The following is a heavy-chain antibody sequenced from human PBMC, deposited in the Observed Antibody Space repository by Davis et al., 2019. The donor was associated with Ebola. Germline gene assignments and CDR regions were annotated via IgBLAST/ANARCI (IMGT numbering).Heavy chain of an antibody. D-gene: IGHD3-16*01. V-gene: IGHV1-3*01. Sequence: AASVKVSCKASGYTFTTYVMFWVRQAPGQRLEWMGWINGANGDTKYSQKFQGRVTLTRDTSASTAYMELSSLTSEDTAVYYCARGPALSVTRGKGWFDPWGQGTLVTVSS. CDR1: GYTFTTYV. CDR2: INGANGDT. CDR3: ARGPALSVTRGKGWFDP. J-gene: IGHJ5*02.